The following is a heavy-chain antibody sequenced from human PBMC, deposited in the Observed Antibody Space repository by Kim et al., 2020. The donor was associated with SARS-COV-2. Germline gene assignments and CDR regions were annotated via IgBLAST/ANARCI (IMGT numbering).Heavy chain of an antibody. Sequence: GGSLRLSCAASGFAVSNTYISWVRQAPGKGLEWVSVIYSGGTTYHADSVKGRFSISRDNSKNTLFLQMNSLRAEGTAVYYCARDGSLRYSSSWFGAADSYDGMDVWGQGTMVTVSS. CDR3: ARDGSLRYSSSWFGAADSYDGMDV. D-gene: IGHD6-13*01. CDR2: IYSGGTT. J-gene: IGHJ6*02. V-gene: IGHV3-53*01. CDR1: GFAVSNTY.